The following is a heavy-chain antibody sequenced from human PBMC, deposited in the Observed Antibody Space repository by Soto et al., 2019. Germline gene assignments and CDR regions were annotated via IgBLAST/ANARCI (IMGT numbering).Heavy chain of an antibody. Sequence: QVQLQESGPGLVKPSETLSLTCTVSGGSLTSYYWTWIRQSPGKGLECIGYVYFSGNTNYNPSLKSRVTISIDTSKNPFALRLASVTAADTAFYYCGSVRPSGYVLSWGQGTLVTVSS. CDR1: GGSLTSYY. J-gene: IGHJ5*02. D-gene: IGHD6-25*01. V-gene: IGHV4-59*01. CDR3: GSVRPSGYVLS. CDR2: VYFSGNT.